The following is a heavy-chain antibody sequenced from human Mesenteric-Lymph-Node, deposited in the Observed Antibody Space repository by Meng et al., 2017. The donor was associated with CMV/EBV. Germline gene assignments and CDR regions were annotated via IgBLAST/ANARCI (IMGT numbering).Heavy chain of an antibody. J-gene: IGHJ6*02. Sequence: GSLRPSCTVSGGSISSYYWSWIRQPPGKGLEWIGYMYYSGSTKYNPSLKSRVIISVDTSKNQFSLKLSSVTAADTAVYYAAAAARYYWYGMDVWGQGTTVTVSS. V-gene: IGHV4-59*12. CDR2: MYYSGST. CDR3: AAAARYYWYGMDV. D-gene: IGHD6-13*01. CDR1: GGSISSYY.